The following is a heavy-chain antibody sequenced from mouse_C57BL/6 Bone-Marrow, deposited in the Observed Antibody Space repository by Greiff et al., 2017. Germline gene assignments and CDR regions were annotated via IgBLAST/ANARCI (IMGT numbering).Heavy chain of an antibody. J-gene: IGHJ1*03. CDR2: ISSGGSYT. CDR1: GFTFSSYG. CDR3: AGGGVWYFDV. V-gene: IGHV5-6*01. Sequence: EVQGVESGGDLVKPGGSLKLSCAASGFTFSSYGMSWVRQTPDKRLEWVATISSGGSYTYYPDSVKGRFTISRDNAKNTLYLQLSSLKSEDTAMCYCAGGGVWYFDVWGTGTTVTVAS.